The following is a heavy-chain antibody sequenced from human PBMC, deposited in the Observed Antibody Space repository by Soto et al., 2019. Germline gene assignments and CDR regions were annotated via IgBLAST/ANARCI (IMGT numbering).Heavy chain of an antibody. CDR2: TYFRSKWYN. V-gene: IGHV6-1*01. CDR1: GDSVSSNTAS. J-gene: IGHJ5*02. CDR3: AKGDNLGPKTGYAFDP. D-gene: IGHD5-12*01. Sequence: QTLSLTCAISGDSVSSNTASWNWIRQSPSRGLEWLGRTYFRSKWYNDYAVSVKSRIIINPDTSNNQFSLQLNSVTPEDTAVYFCAKGDNLGPKTGYAFDPWGQGTRVTVSS.